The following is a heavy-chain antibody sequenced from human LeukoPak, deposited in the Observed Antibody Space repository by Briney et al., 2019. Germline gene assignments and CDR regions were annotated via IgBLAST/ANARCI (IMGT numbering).Heavy chain of an antibody. CDR3: ARLGPGLFDY. CDR2: IYYSGST. Sequence: SETLSLTCTVAGGSISSSSYYWGWIRQPPGKWLEWIGSIYYSGSTYYNPSLKSRVTISVDTSKNQFSLKLSSVTAADTAVYYCARLGPGLFDYWGQGTLVTVSS. CDR1: GGSISSSSYY. J-gene: IGHJ4*02. V-gene: IGHV4-39*01.